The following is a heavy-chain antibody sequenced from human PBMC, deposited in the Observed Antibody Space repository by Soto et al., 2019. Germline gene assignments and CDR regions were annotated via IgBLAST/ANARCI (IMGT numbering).Heavy chain of an antibody. D-gene: IGHD3-16*02. Sequence: SETLSLTCAVYGGSFSGYYWSWIRQPPGKGLEWIGEINHSGSTNYNPSLKSRVTISVDTSKNQFSLKLSSVTAADTAVYYCARWGWNGYVWGSYRYNRYYYYGMDVWGQGTTVTVSS. CDR1: GGSFSGYY. CDR2: INHSGST. CDR3: ARWGWNGYVWGSYRYNRYYYYGMDV. J-gene: IGHJ6*02. V-gene: IGHV4-34*01.